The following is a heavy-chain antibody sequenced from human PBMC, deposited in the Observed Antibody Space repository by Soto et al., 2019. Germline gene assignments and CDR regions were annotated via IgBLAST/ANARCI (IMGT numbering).Heavy chain of an antibody. D-gene: IGHD6-19*01. J-gene: IGHJ4*02. V-gene: IGHV3-74*01. Sequence: GGSLRLSCAASGFTFNIYWMHWVRQAPGKGLVWVSLITGDGSRTGYADSVKGRFTISRDNAKNTLYLQINSLRAEDTAVYYCARDQRYSSGLWGEGTLVTVSS. CDR1: GFTFNIYW. CDR2: ITGDGSRT. CDR3: ARDQRYSSGL.